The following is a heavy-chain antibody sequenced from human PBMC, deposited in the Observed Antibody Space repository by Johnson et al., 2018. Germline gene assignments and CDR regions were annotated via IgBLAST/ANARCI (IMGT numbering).Heavy chain of an antibody. Sequence: QVQLQESGPGLAKPSETLSLTCSVSGGSISSYDWSWIRQPPGKGLEWMGHIDKSGNTDYDPSLNSPVTIAVDTSKNQFSLQLTSVTAADTAVYYCARGGTHHDYWGQGTLVTVSS. CDR3: ARGGTHHDY. CDR1: GGSISSYD. CDR2: IDKSGNT. V-gene: IGHV4-59*01. D-gene: IGHD2-15*01. J-gene: IGHJ4*02.